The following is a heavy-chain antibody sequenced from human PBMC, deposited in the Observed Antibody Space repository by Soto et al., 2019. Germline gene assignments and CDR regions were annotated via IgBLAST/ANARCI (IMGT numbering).Heavy chain of an antibody. Sequence: PGGSLSLSCVASGFPFSSYCMHWVRQAPGKGLEWVAVIWYDGTNKYYVESVKGRFTISRDNSKNTLSLQMNSLRAEDTAVYYCAKSYYHSGNYGPLDYWGQGALVTVSS. CDR2: IWYDGTNK. D-gene: IGHD3-10*01. V-gene: IGHV3-33*06. CDR1: GFPFSSYC. J-gene: IGHJ4*02. CDR3: AKSYYHSGNYGPLDY.